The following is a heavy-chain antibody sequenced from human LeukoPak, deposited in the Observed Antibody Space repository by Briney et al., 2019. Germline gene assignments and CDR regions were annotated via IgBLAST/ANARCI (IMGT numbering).Heavy chain of an antibody. V-gene: IGHV1-2*02. CDR2: INPNNGGT. CDR3: AKEDNSGYYSFDY. J-gene: IGHJ4*02. D-gene: IGHD3-22*01. CDR1: GYTFTDYY. Sequence: ASVKVSCKASGYTFTDYYIHWLRQAPGEGLEWMGWINPNNGGTDYAQKFEGRVTMTSDTSISTAYMDVSSLRSDDTAIYYCAKEDNSGYYSFDYWGQGALVTVSS.